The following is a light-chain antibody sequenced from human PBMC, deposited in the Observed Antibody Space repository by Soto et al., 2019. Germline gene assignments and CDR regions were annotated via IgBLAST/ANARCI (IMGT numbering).Light chain of an antibody. V-gene: IGLV2-14*03. CDR1: SSDVGGCDY. J-gene: IGLJ1*01. Sequence: QSALTQPASVSGSPGQSIAISCTGTSSDVGGCDYVSWYQQLPGKAPKLMIYDVNNRPSGASNRFSGSKSGNTASLTISGLQAEDEADYYCSSYTSSSTHDFGTGTKVTVL. CDR3: SSYTSSSTHD. CDR2: DVN.